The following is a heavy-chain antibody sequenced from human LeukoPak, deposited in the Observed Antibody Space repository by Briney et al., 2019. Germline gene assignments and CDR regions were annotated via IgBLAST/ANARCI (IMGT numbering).Heavy chain of an antibody. CDR1: GGSISSGGYS. CDR3: ARGVGYDSSGLDY. CDR2: IYHSGST. V-gene: IGHV4-30-2*01. J-gene: IGHJ4*02. D-gene: IGHD3-22*01. Sequence: PSETLSLTCAVSGGSISSGGYSWSWTRQPPGKGLEWIGYIYHSGSTYYNPSLKSRVTISVDRSKNQFSLKLSSVTAADTAVYYCARGVGYDSSGLDYWGQGTLVTVSS.